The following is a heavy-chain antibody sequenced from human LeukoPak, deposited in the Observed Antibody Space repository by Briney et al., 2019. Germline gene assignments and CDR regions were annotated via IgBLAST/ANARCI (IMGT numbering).Heavy chain of an antibody. J-gene: IGHJ4*02. CDR2: INPSGGST. CDR3: ARDLGSSWYWDIFDY. V-gene: IGHV1-46*01. CDR1: GYTFTSYY. D-gene: IGHD6-13*01. Sequence: ASVKVSCKASGYTFTSYYMHWVRQAPGQGLEWMGIINPSGGSTSYAQKFQGRVTMTRDMSTSTVYMELSSLRSEDTAVYYCARDLGSSWYWDIFDYWGQGTLVTVSS.